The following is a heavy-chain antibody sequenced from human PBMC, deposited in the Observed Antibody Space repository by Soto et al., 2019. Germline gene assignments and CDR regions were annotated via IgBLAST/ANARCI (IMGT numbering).Heavy chain of an antibody. V-gene: IGHV3-11*01. CDR3: ARETVPPWFDP. J-gene: IGHJ5*02. CDR2: ISTSGSTI. CDR1: RFTFSDYY. Sequence: QVQLVESGGGLVKPGGSLRLSCAASRFTFSDYYMSWIRQAPGKGLEWVSYISTSGSTIYYADSVKGRFTISRDNAKNSLYLQMTSLRAEDTAVYYWARETVPPWFDPWGQGTLVTVSS. D-gene: IGHD1-1*01.